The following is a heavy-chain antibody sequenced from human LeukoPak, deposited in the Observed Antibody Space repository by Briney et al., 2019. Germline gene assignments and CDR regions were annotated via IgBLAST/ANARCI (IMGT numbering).Heavy chain of an antibody. J-gene: IGHJ4*02. CDR3: ARYGSYPEAFDY. V-gene: IGHV3-48*02. CDR1: GFTFSSYN. Sequence: GGSLRLSCAASGFTFSSYNMNWVRQAPGKGLEWVSYIRSSGNTIYYADSVKGRFTISRDNAKNSVYLQMNSLRDEDTAVYFCARYGSYPEAFDYWGQGTLVTVSS. CDR2: IRSSGNTI. D-gene: IGHD1-26*01.